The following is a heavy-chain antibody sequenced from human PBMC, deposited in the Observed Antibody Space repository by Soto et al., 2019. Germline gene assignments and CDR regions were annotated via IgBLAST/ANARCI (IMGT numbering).Heavy chain of an antibody. CDR3: ARSKGDYGDYFFDY. V-gene: IGHV3-30-3*01. J-gene: IGHJ4*02. CDR1: GFTFSSYA. CDR2: ISYDGSNK. D-gene: IGHD4-17*01. Sequence: PGGSLRLSCAASGFTFSSYAMHWVRQAPGKGLEWVAVISYDGSNKYYADSVKGRFTISRDNSKNTLYLQMNSLRAEDTAVYYCARSKGDYGDYFFDYWGQGTLVTVSS.